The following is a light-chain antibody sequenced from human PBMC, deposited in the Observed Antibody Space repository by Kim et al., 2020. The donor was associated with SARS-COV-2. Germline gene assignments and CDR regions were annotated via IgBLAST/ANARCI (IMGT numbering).Light chain of an antibody. Sequence: ALGQTGRITCQGDSLRRCYESWYQQKPGQAPVLVIYGKNNRPSGIPDRFSGSSSGNTASLTITGAQAEDEADYYCNSRDSSGNHWVFGGGTQLTVL. CDR3: NSRDSSGNHWV. J-gene: IGLJ3*02. V-gene: IGLV3-19*01. CDR2: GKN. CDR1: SLRRCY.